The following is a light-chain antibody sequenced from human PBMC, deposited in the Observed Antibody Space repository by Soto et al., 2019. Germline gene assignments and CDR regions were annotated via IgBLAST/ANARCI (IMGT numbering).Light chain of an antibody. CDR1: SSNIGSNT. V-gene: IGLV1-44*01. CDR3: AAWDDSLKEV. Sequence: QSVLTQPPSASGTPGLRVTISCSGSSSNIGSNTVNWYQQLPGTAPKLLIYSNNQRPSGVPDRFSGSKSGTSASLAISGLQPEDEADYYCAAWDDSLKEVFGGGTKVTVL. J-gene: IGLJ2*01. CDR2: SNN.